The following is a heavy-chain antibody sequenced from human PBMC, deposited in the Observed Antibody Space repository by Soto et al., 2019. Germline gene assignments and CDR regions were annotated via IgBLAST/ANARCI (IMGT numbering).Heavy chain of an antibody. CDR1: GGSISRYF. V-gene: IGHV4-59*01. Sequence: QVQLQESGPGLVRPSETLSLTCTVSGGSISRYFWSWIRQSPGKGLEWIGYIFYTGSTTYNPSLKCRVTISIDTSKNQFSLKLSSLTAADTAVYYWAHFSDLEWFDPWGQGTLVTVSS. D-gene: IGHD2-21*01. CDR3: AHFSDLEWFDP. J-gene: IGHJ5*02. CDR2: IFYTGST.